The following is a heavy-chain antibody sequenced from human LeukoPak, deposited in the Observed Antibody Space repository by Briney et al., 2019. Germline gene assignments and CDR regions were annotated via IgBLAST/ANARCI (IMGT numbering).Heavy chain of an antibody. D-gene: IGHD2-21*02. V-gene: IGHV1-69*06. J-gene: IGHJ4*02. Sequence: SVKVSCKASGGTFSSYAISWVRQAPGQGLEWMGGIIPIFGTAIYAQKFQGRVTMTEDTSTDTAYMELSSLRSEDTAVYYCATPLLAYCGGDCYSGWGQGTLVTVSS. CDR1: GGTFSSYA. CDR2: IIPIFGTA. CDR3: ATPLLAYCGGDCYSG.